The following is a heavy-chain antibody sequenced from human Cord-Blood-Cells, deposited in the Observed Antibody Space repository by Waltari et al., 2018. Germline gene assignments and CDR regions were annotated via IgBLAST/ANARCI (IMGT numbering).Heavy chain of an antibody. J-gene: IGHJ6*02. CDR1: GYTFTSYA. Sequence: QVQLVQSGAEVKKPGASVKVSCKASGYTFTSYAMHWVRQAPGQRLEWMGWINAGNGNTKYSQKFQGRVTITRDTSASTAYMELSSLRSEDTAVYYCARVGATSPDYYYYYGMDVCGQGTTVTVSS. CDR2: INAGNGNT. D-gene: IGHD1-26*01. V-gene: IGHV1-3*01. CDR3: ARVGATSPDYYYYYGMDV.